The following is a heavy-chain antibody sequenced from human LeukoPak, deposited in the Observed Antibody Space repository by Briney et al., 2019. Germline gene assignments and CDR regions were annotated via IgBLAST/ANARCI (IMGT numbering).Heavy chain of an antibody. CDR2: INPNSGAT. Sequence: ASVKVSCKASGYIFTGYYMHWVRQAPGQGLEWMGWINPNSGATNYAQKFQGRVTMTRDTSISTAYMELSRLRSDDTAVYYCARSDPTLTYDILTGYLGYWGQGTLVTVSS. V-gene: IGHV1-2*02. J-gene: IGHJ4*02. CDR1: GYIFTGYY. CDR3: ARSDPTLTYDILTGYLGY. D-gene: IGHD3-9*01.